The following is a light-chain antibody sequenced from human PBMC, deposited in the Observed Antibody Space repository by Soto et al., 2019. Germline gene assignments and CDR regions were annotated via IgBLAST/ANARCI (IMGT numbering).Light chain of an antibody. CDR3: QQYDTSPWT. J-gene: IGKJ1*01. Sequence: EIVLTQSPGTLSLSPGERATLSCRASQSVSSSFLAWYQQKPGQAPRLLIYGASSRATGIPDRFSGSGSGTDFPLTISRLEPEDFAVYYCQQYDTSPWTFGQGTQVEIK. CDR2: GAS. CDR1: QSVSSSF. V-gene: IGKV3-20*01.